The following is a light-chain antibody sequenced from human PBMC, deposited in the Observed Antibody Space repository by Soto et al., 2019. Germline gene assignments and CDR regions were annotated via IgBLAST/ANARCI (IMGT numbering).Light chain of an antibody. Sequence: EIVMTQSPATLSVSPGERATLSCRASQSINSNLVWYQQKPGQAPRLLIYGASTRATGIPARFSGSGSGTGFTLTISSLQSEDFAVYYCQQYNNWLWTFGQGTKVEIK. CDR3: QQYNNWLWT. V-gene: IGKV3-15*01. J-gene: IGKJ1*01. CDR2: GAS. CDR1: QSINSN.